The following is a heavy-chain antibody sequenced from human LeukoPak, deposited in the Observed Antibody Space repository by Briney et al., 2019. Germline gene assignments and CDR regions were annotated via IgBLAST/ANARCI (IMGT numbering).Heavy chain of an antibody. CDR2: ISRSSNYI. V-gene: IGHV3-21*01. CDR1: GFTFSSYG. CDR3: ARATNHWHTLIEF. Sequence: PGGSLRLSCAASGFTFSSYGMYWVRQAPGEGLEWVSTISRSSNYIYYADSVKGRFTISRDNAKNSLYLQMNSLRAEDTAVYYCARATNHWHTLIEFWGRGTLVTVSS. D-gene: IGHD3-16*01. J-gene: IGHJ4*02.